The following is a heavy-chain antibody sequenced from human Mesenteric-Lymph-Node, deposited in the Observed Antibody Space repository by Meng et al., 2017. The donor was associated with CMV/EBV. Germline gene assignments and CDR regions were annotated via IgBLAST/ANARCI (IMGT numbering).Heavy chain of an antibody. D-gene: IGHD2/OR15-2a*01. CDR2: ISPSGGTT. Sequence: GGSLRLSCAASEFTFSSYGMNWVRQAPGKGLEWVSAISPSGGTTYYADSVKGRFTISRDNSKNTLYLQMNSLRAEDTAVYYCAKRFSSWSFDYWGQGTLVTVSS. CDR3: AKRFSSWSFDY. V-gene: IGHV3-23*01. J-gene: IGHJ4*02. CDR1: EFTFSSYG.